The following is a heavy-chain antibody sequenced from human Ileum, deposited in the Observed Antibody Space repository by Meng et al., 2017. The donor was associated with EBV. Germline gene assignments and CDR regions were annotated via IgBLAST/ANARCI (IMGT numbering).Heavy chain of an antibody. J-gene: IGHJ5*02. CDR3: ATSRIAKFDR. CDR1: GDSVSSDKTA. V-gene: IGHV6-1*01. Sequence: QLQLPDAGPALVQPSQSLPLSCVISGDSVSSDKTAWNWIRQSPSRGLEWLGRTYRRSRWYYDYALSVKSRINISPDTSKNQVSLQLNSVTDEDTGIYYCATSRIAKFDRWGQGTLVTVSS. CDR2: TYRRSRWYY.